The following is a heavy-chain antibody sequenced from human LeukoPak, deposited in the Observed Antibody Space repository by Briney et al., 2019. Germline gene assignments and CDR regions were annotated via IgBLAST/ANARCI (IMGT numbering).Heavy chain of an antibody. V-gene: IGHV4-39*01. CDR3: ARHHLKLPRFDP. D-gene: IGHD1-7*01. J-gene: IGHJ5*02. CDR2: IYYSGST. CDR1: GGSISSSSYY. Sequence: SETLSLTCTVSGGSISSSSYYWGWIRQPPGKGLGWIGSIYYSGSTYYNPSLKSRVTISVDTSKNQFSLKLSSVTAADTAVYYCARHHLKLPRFDPWGQGTLVTVSS.